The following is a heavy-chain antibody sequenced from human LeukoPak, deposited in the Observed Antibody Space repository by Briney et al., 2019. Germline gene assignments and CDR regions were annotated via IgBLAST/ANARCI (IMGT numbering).Heavy chain of an antibody. CDR1: GYTFTSYA. CDR2: INTNTGNP. CDR3: ARVLSRSSGKISDY. J-gene: IGHJ4*02. D-gene: IGHD6-19*01. Sequence: ASVKVSCKASGYTFTSYAMNWVRQAPGQGLEWMGWINTNTGNPTYAQGFTGHFVFSLDTSVSTAYLQISSLRAEDTAVYYCARVLSRSSGKISDYWGQGTLVTVSS. V-gene: IGHV7-4-1*02.